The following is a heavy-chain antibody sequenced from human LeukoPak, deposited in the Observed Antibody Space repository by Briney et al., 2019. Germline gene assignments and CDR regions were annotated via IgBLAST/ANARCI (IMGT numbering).Heavy chain of an antibody. Sequence: GASVKVSCKTSGYSFTNYDINWVRQATGQGLEWMGWMRPNSGKTGYAQKFQGRVTMTKNTSMSTAYMELSSLTSEDTAVYYCARGRESSKLTSGFQSFDWLSDSFDLWGQGTIVTVSS. CDR1: GYSFTNYD. D-gene: IGHD3-9*01. CDR3: ARGRESSKLTSGFQSFDWLSDSFDL. V-gene: IGHV1-8*01. J-gene: IGHJ3*01. CDR2: MRPNSGKT.